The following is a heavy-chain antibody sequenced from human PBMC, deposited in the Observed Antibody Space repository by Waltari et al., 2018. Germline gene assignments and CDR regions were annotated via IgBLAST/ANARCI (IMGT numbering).Heavy chain of an antibody. Sequence: QLQLQESGPGLVKPSETLSLTCTVSGGAISSSSYYWGWIRQPPGKGLEWIGSIYYSGSTYYTPSLKSRVAISVDTSKNQFSLTLSSVTAADTAVYYCARGSVGATSRFDSWGQGTLVTVSS. CDR2: IYYSGST. J-gene: IGHJ5*01. CDR3: ARGSVGATSRFDS. V-gene: IGHV4-39*01. CDR1: GGAISSSSYY. D-gene: IGHD1-26*01.